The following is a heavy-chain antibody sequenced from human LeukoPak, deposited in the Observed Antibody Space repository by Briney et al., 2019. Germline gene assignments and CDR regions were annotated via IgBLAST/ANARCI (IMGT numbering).Heavy chain of an antibody. CDR1: GGSFSGYY. CDR3: ARSYFSVGAFDI. J-gene: IGHJ3*02. Sequence: PSETLSLTCAVYGGSFSGYYWSWIRQPPGQGLEWIGEINHSGSTYYNPSLKSRVNILVDTSKNQFSLSLTSVTAADTAVYYCARSYFSVGAFDIWGQGTMVTVSS. V-gene: IGHV4-34*01. CDR2: INHSGST. D-gene: IGHD2/OR15-2a*01.